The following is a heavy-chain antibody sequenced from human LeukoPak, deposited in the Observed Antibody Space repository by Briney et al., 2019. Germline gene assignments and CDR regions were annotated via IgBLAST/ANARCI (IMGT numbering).Heavy chain of an antibody. Sequence: GGSLRLSCAASGFTFSSYWTHWVRQAPGKGLVWVSRINNDGRSPNYADSVKGRFTISSDNAKNTVYLQIDSLGAEDTAVYYCARDPHGGSGSDPHDAFDIWGQGTMVTVSS. CDR2: INNDGRSP. CDR1: GFTFSSYW. D-gene: IGHD1-26*01. J-gene: IGHJ3*02. CDR3: ARDPHGGSGSDPHDAFDI. V-gene: IGHV3-74*01.